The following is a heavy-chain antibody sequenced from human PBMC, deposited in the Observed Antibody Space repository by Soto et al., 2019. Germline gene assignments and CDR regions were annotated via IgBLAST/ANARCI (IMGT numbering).Heavy chain of an antibody. D-gene: IGHD1-26*01. J-gene: IGHJ5*02. CDR3: IGDGGATDWFDP. CDR2: ISSSSSTI. Sequence: GGSLRLSCAASGFTFSTYSMNWVRQAPGKGLEWVSYISSSSSTIYYADSVKGRFTISGDNAKNSLYLQMNSLRDEDTAVYYCIGDGGATDWFDPWGQGTLVTVSS. V-gene: IGHV3-48*02. CDR1: GFTFSTYS.